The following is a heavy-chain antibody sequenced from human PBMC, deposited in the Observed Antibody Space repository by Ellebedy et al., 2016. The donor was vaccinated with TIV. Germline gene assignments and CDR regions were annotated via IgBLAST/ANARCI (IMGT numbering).Heavy chain of an antibody. CDR2: ITPVFDTA. J-gene: IGHJ4*02. Sequence: SVKVSXXASGGNFNSHVISWVRQAPGQGLEWMGGITPVFDTAKYAQKFQGRVTITADESTSTAYMELSNLRFEDTAVYYCTRDLRYSESSWVGNFDYWGQGTLVTVSS. CDR1: GGNFNSHV. D-gene: IGHD1-26*01. CDR3: TRDLRYSESSWVGNFDY. V-gene: IGHV1-69*13.